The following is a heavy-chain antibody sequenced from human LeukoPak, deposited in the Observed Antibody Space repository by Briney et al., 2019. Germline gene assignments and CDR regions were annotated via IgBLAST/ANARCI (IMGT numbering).Heavy chain of an antibody. V-gene: IGHV1-2*06. CDR2: INPNSGGT. Sequence: ASVKVSCKASGYTFTGYHMHWVRQAPGQGLEWMGRINPNSGGTNYAQKFQGRVTMTRDTSISTAYMELSRLRSDDTAVYYCARGGDCSGGSCQHNWFDPWGQGTLVTVSS. CDR3: ARGGDCSGGSCQHNWFDP. J-gene: IGHJ5*02. CDR1: GYTFTGYH. D-gene: IGHD2-15*01.